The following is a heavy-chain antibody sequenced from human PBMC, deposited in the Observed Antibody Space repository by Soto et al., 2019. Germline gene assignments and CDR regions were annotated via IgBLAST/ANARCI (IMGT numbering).Heavy chain of an antibody. CDR3: ARDHKWDGMDV. D-gene: IGHD1-26*01. CDR1: GGSFSSDSFI. V-gene: IGHV4-31*03. CDR2: IYYSGTT. J-gene: IGHJ6*02. Sequence: QVQLEESGPGLVKPSQTLSLTCSVSGGSFSSDSFISSWVRQFPGKGLEWIGYIYYSGTTYYNPSLRSRVMMSVDTSKNQFSLHLSSVTAADTAVYYCARDHKWDGMDVWGQGATVTVSS.